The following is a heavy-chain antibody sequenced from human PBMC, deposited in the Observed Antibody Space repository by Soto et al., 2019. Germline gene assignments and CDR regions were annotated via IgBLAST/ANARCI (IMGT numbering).Heavy chain of an antibody. J-gene: IGHJ6*02. CDR2: IIPISETT. CDR1: GGTFSSYA. CDR3: ARSQGSSTSLEIYYYYYYGMDV. Sequence: QVQLVQSGAEVKKPGSSVKVSCKASGGTFSSYAISCVRQAPGQGLEWMGGIIPISETTNYAQKFQGRVTITADESTSTAYMELSSLRSEDTAVYYCARSQGSSTSLEIYYYYYYGMDVWGQGTTVTVSS. D-gene: IGHD2-2*01. V-gene: IGHV1-69*01.